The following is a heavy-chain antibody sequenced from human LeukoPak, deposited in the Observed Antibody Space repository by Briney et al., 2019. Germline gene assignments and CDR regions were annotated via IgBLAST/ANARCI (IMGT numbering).Heavy chain of an antibody. J-gene: IGHJ6*02. Sequence: SETLSLTCTVSGGSISSYYWSWIRQPPGKGLEWIGYIYYSGSTNYNPSLKSRVTISVDTSKNQFSLKLSSVTAADTAVYYCARRIAHYYAMDVWGQGTTVTVSS. V-gene: IGHV4-59*08. CDR3: ARRIAHYYAMDV. CDR1: GGSISSYY. CDR2: IYYSGST.